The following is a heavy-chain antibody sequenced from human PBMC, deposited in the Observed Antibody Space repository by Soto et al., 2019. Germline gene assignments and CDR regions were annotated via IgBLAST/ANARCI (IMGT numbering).Heavy chain of an antibody. CDR2: IYYSGTT. Sequence: SETLSLTCTVSNGSVSSGTYSWSWVRQPPGKGLEWIGYIYYSGTTYYTPSLKSRLTMSMDRANDHFSLNLTSVTAADTAVYFCARGHYYYGMDVWGQGITVTVSS. CDR1: NGSVSSGTYS. J-gene: IGHJ6*02. V-gene: IGHV4-30-2*01. CDR3: ARGHYYYGMDV.